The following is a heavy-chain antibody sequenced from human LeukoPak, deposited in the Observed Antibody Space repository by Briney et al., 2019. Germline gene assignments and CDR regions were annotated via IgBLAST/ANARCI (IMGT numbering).Heavy chain of an antibody. Sequence: GRSLRLSCAASGFTFSSYGMHWVRQAPGKGLEWVAVIWYDGSNKYYADSVKGRFTISRDNSKNTLYLQMNSLRAEDTAVYYCAKDLRAYYYGSGSFDYWGQGTLVTVSS. D-gene: IGHD3-10*01. CDR1: GFTFSSYG. CDR3: AKDLRAYYYGSGSFDY. V-gene: IGHV3-33*06. CDR2: IWYDGSNK. J-gene: IGHJ4*02.